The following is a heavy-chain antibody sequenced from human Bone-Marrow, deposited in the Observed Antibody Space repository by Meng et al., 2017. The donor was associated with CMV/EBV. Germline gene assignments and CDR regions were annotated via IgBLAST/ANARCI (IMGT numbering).Heavy chain of an antibody. CDR2: VNSDATST. CDR3: ARGRETFWSGYRYFAY. J-gene: IGHJ4*02. Sequence: GESLKISCAASGFTFRTYWMHWVRQVPGKGLVWVSRVNSDATSTSYADSVKGRFTISRDNAKNSLYLQMNSLRAEDTAVYYCARGRETFWSGYRYFAYWGQETRVTGSS. D-gene: IGHD3-3*01. CDR1: GFTFRTYW. V-gene: IGHV3-74*01.